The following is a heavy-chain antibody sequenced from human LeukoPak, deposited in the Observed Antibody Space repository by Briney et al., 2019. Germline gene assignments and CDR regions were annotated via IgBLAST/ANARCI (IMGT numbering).Heavy chain of an antibody. CDR3: ALAGSGSYYGFDY. V-gene: IGHV1-69*01. Sequence: ASEKVSCKASGGTFSSYAISWVRQAPGQGLEWMGGIIPIFGTANYAQKFQGRVTITADECTSTAYMELSSLRSEDTAVYYCALAGSGSYYGFDYWGQGTLVTVSS. CDR1: GGTFSSYA. J-gene: IGHJ4*02. D-gene: IGHD3-10*01. CDR2: IIPIFGTA.